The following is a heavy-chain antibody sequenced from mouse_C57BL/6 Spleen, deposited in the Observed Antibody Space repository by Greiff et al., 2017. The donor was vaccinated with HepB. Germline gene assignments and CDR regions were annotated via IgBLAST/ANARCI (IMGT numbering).Heavy chain of an antibody. D-gene: IGHD1-1*01. Sequence: EVMLVESGEGLVKPGGSLKLSCAASGFTFSSYAMSWVRQTPEKRLEWVAYISSGGGYIYYADTVKGRSTIARDNARNTLYLQMSRLKSEDTAMYYCRRDGSSDAMDYWGQGTSVTVSS. CDR2: ISSGGGYI. CDR3: RRDGSSDAMDY. CDR1: GFTFSSYA. J-gene: IGHJ4*01. V-gene: IGHV5-9-1*02.